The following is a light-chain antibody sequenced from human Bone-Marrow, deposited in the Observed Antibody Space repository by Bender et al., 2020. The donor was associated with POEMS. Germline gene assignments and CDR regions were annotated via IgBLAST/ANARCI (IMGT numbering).Light chain of an antibody. CDR1: RHNIGNHG. V-gene: IGLV1-36*01. CDR3: SAWDDSLSGWV. CDR2: YDD. J-gene: IGLJ3*02. Sequence: QSVLAQPPSASGTPGQRVTISCSGSRHNIGNHGVNWYQQLPGEAPKLLIYYDDLLTPGVSDRFSASKSGTSASLAISELQSEDEALYYCSAWDDSLSGWVFGGGTKLTVL.